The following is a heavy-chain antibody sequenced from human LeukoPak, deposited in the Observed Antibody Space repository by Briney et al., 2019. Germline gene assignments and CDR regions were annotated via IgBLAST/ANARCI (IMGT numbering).Heavy chain of an antibody. CDR2: ISGSGGTT. Sequence: GGSLRLSCAASGFTFTSYGMSWVRQAPGKGLEWVSAISGSGGTTYYADSAKGRFTISRDNSKNTLYLQMNSLRAEDTAVYYCAKLREWELPDLFDYWGQGTLVTVSS. J-gene: IGHJ4*02. CDR3: AKLREWELPDLFDY. V-gene: IGHV3-23*01. D-gene: IGHD1-26*01. CDR1: GFTFTSYG.